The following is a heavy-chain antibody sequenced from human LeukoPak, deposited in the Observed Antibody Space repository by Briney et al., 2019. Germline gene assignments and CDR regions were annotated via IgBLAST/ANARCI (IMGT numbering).Heavy chain of an antibody. CDR2: ISYDGSNK. Sequence: GGSLRLSCAASGFTFSSYGMHWVRQAPGKGLEWVAVISYDGSNKHYADSVKGRFTISRDNSKNTLYLQMNSLRAEDTAVYYCAKAKSRVGATSLFDYWGQGTLVTVSS. CDR1: GFTFSSYG. CDR3: AKAKSRVGATSLFDY. D-gene: IGHD1-26*01. J-gene: IGHJ4*02. V-gene: IGHV3-30*18.